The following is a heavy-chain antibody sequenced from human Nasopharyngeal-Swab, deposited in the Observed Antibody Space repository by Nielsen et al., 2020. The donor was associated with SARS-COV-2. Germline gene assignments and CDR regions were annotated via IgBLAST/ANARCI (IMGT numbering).Heavy chain of an antibody. CDR1: GITLSTYA. Sequence: GGSLRLSCAASGITLSTYAMSWVRQAPGKGLEWVSVIGGSGGGTRYTDSVKGRFTISRDNSKNTLYLQMNSLRAEDTAVYYCATHAGYNSGWGQGTLVTVSS. J-gene: IGHJ4*02. V-gene: IGHV3-23*01. D-gene: IGHD6-19*01. CDR2: IGGSGGGT. CDR3: ATHAGYNSG.